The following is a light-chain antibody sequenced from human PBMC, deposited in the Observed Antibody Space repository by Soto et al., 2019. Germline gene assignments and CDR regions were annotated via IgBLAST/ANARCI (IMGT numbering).Light chain of an antibody. CDR2: KAS. J-gene: IGKJ2*01. CDR1: QSISSW. CDR3: QQYNSYSRT. V-gene: IGKV1-5*03. Sequence: DIPMTQSPSTLYASVGDRVTITCRASQSISSWLAWFQQKPGKAPKLLIYKASSLESGVPSRFSGSGSGTEFTLTISILQPDDFATYYCQQYNSYSRTFGQGTKREIK.